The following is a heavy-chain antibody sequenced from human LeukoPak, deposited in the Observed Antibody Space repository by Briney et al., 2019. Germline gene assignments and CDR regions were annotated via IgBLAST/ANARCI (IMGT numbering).Heavy chain of an antibody. CDR1: VASISSSTYY. CDR3: ARRQGTAMETWEDY. D-gene: IGHD5-18*01. CDR2: IYYSGST. V-gene: IGHV4-39*01. J-gene: IGHJ4*02. Sequence: SETLSLTSTLSVASISSSTYYWGWIRQPPGRGLEWIGSIYYSGSTYYNPSLKSRVTISVDTSKNQFSLKLSSVTAADTAVYYCARRQGTAMETWEDYWGQGTLVTVSS.